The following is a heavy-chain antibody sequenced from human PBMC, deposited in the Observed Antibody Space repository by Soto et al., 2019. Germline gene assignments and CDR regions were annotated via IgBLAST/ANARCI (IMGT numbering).Heavy chain of an antibody. CDR1: GYSFTSHA. J-gene: IGHJ5*02. D-gene: IGHD1-26*01. CDR2: INAGDGNT. CDR3: ARDPRIDGRYNWFGP. V-gene: IGHV1-3*01. Sequence: ASVKVSCKASGYSFTSHAMHWVRQAPGQRVEWLGWINAGDGNTKYSQNFQGRVTITRDTSASTIYMELSSLRSEDTAVCYCARDPRIDGRYNWFGPWGQGTLVTVSS.